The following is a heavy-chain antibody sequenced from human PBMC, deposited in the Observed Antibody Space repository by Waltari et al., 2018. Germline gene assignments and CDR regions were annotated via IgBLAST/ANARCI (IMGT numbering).Heavy chain of an antibody. Sequence: QVQLQQWGAGLLKPSETLSLTCAVDGGSFSGYYWSRIRQNPGKGLDWIGEINHSGSTNYNPSLKSRVTISVDTSKNQFSLKLSSVTAADTAVYYCARTGDYYDSSGYPPGVYYFDYWGQGTLVTVSS. CDR1: GGSFSGYY. V-gene: IGHV4-34*01. CDR3: ARTGDYYDSSGYPPGVYYFDY. D-gene: IGHD3-22*01. J-gene: IGHJ4*02. CDR2: INHSGST.